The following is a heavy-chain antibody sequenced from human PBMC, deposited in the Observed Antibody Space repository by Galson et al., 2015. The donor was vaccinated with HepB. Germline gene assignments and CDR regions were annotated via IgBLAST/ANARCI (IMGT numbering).Heavy chain of an antibody. D-gene: IGHD6-19*01. CDR3: ARDRGSSGWYDSAYFDY. CDR1: GDSVSSYNAA. CDR2: TYYRSKWYN. Sequence: CAISGDSVSSYNAAWNWIRQSPSRGLEWLGRTYYRSKWYNDYAVSVKSRVSINPDTSKNQFSLQLNSVTPEDTALYYCARDRGSSGWYDSAYFDYWGQGTLVTASS. J-gene: IGHJ4*02. V-gene: IGHV6-1*01.